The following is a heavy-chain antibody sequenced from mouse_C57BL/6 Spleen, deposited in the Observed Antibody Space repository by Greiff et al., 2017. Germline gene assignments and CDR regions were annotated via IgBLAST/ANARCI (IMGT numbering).Heavy chain of an antibody. CDR2: ISNGGGST. V-gene: IGHV5-12*01. CDR1: GFTFSDYY. CDR3: ARLTGGYFDY. J-gene: IGHJ2*01. Sequence: EVQRVESGGGLVQPGGSLKLSCAASGFTFSDYYMYWVRQTPEKRLEWVAYISNGGGSTYYPDTVKGRFTISRDNAKNTLYLQMSRLKSEDTAMYYCARLTGGYFDYWGQGTTLTVSS.